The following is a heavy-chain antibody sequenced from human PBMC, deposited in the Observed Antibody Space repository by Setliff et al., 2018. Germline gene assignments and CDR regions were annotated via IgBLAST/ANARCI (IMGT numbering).Heavy chain of an antibody. D-gene: IGHD3-3*01. CDR1: GFTFSSYA. V-gene: IGHV3-64*01. Sequence: GGSLRLSCAASGFTFSSYAMHWVRQAPGKGLEYVSAISNNGGSTYYANSVTGRFTISRDNSKNTLYLQMGSLRAEDMAVYYCARGRIPTIFGVALNWFDPWGQGTLVTVSS. CDR2: ISNNGGST. J-gene: IGHJ5*02. CDR3: ARGRIPTIFGVALNWFDP.